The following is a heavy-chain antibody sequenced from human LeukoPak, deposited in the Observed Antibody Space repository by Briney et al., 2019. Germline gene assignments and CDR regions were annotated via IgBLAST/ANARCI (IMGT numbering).Heavy chain of an antibody. Sequence: GGSLRLSCAASGFIFGNYGMHWVRQAPGKGLDWGAVIWYDGSRIYYADSVKGRFTISRDNSKNTLYLQMNSLRAEDTAVYYCARAYSSSSEANFDYWGQGTLVTVSS. CDR3: ARAYSSSSEANFDY. D-gene: IGHD6-6*01. CDR1: GFIFGNYG. J-gene: IGHJ4*02. V-gene: IGHV3-33*01. CDR2: IWYDGSRI.